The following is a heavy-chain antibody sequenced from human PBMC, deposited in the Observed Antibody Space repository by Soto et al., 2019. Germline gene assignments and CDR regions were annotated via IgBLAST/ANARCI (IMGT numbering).Heavy chain of an antibody. CDR3: ARYLSRSRSSIWLASSEY. J-gene: IGHJ4*02. CDR1: GYTFTSYG. CDR2: ISAYNGNT. V-gene: IGHV1-18*01. Sequence: QVQLVQSGAEVKKPGASVKVSCKASGYTFTSYGISWVRQAPGQGLEWMGWISAYNGNTNYAQKLQCRFTMTTNTSTFTAYMEPRILRAEETAMYYCARYLSRSRSSIWLASSEYWGQRTLVTVSS. D-gene: IGHD6-13*01.